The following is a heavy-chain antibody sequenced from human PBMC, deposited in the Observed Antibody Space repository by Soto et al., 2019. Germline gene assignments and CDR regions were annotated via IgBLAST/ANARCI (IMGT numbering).Heavy chain of an antibody. Sequence: QVQLQQWGAGLLKPSETLSLTCAVYGGSFSGYYWSWIRQPPGKGLEWIGEINHSGSTNYNPSLTSRVTISEDTSKTQCCLKLSSVIAADTAVYYCARGYKPLKRDAFDISGQGTMVTVSS. CDR3: ARGYKPLKRDAFDI. V-gene: IGHV4-34*01. J-gene: IGHJ3*02. CDR1: GGSFSGYY. D-gene: IGHD1-1*01. CDR2: INHSGST.